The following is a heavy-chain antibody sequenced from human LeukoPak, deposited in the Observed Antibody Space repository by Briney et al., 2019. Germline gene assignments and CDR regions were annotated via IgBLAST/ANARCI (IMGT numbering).Heavy chain of an antibody. CDR1: GFTFSSHW. D-gene: IGHD6-6*01. CDR2: IKQDGSEK. J-gene: IGHJ4*02. Sequence: TGRSLRPSCAAAGFTFSSHWMSWVRQAPGKGLGWVANIKQDGSEKYYVDSVKGRFTISRDNAKNSLYLQMNRLRAEDTAVYYCARDSKAPRNWGQGTLVTVSS. V-gene: IGHV3-7*01. CDR3: ARDSKAPRN.